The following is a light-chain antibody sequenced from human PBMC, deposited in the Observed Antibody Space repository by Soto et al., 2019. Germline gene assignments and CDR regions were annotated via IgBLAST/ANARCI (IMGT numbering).Light chain of an antibody. CDR1: QGISNY. V-gene: IGKV1-27*01. CDR3: QKYNSAPRT. J-gene: IGKJ1*01. CDR2: AAS. Sequence: DIQMTQSPSSLSASVGDRVTITCRASQGISNYLAWYQQKPGKVPKLLIYAASTLQSGVPSRFSGSGSGTDFPLTISSLQPEDVASYYCQKYNSAPRTCGQGTKVEIK.